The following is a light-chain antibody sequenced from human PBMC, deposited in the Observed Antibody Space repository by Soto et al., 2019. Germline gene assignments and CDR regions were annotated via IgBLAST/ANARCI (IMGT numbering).Light chain of an antibody. V-gene: IGKV3-15*01. J-gene: IGKJ4*01. CDR1: QSVSYN. CDR3: QQYKNWPPLT. Sequence: EIVMTQSPATLSVSPGETATLSCRASQSVSYNLAWYQQKPGQGPRLLIYGAFTRATGITARFSGSGSGTEFTLTISSLQSEDFAVYYCQQYKNWPPLTFEGGTKVEIK. CDR2: GAF.